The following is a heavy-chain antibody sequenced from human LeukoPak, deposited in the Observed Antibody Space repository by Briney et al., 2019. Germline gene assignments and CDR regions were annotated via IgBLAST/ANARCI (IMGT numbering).Heavy chain of an antibody. D-gene: IGHD5-18*01. J-gene: IGHJ3*02. CDR1: GGSVSSGSFY. CDR3: AGRGYSYGYGAFDI. V-gene: IGHV4-61*01. CDR2: IYYSGST. Sequence: SETLSLTCTVSGGSVSSGSFYWNWIRQPPGKGLEWIGYIYYSGSTNYNPSLKSRVTISVDTSKNQFSLKLSSVTAADTAVYYCAGRGYSYGYGAFDIWGQGTMVTVSS.